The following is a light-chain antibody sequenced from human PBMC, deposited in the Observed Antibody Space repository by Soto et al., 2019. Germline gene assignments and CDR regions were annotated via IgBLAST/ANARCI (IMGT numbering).Light chain of an antibody. CDR2: DVS. CDR1: QSILYSANNKNY. CDR3: QQYHHVPYT. Sequence: DIVMTQSPDSLAVSLGERATINCKSSQSILYSANNKNYLAWYQQKPGKAPKLLIYDVSNLEAGVPSRFSGSASGAHFTFTITSLQPEDFATYYCQQYHHVPYTFGQGTKVDIK. V-gene: IGKV4-1*01. J-gene: IGKJ2*01.